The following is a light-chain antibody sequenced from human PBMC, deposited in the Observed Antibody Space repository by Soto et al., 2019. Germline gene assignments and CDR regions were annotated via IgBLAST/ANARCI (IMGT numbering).Light chain of an antibody. Sequence: FVVTQSPATLSLSPGERATLSCRASPSVSSSVAWYQHKPGQSPRLVIYSGSKRATGIPARFSGSGSGTDFTLTISGPAVADFAIYYCQQRYSWLRAFGQGTKVDIK. CDR1: PSVSSS. J-gene: IGKJ1*01. CDR3: QQRYSWLRA. V-gene: IGKV3-11*01. CDR2: SGS.